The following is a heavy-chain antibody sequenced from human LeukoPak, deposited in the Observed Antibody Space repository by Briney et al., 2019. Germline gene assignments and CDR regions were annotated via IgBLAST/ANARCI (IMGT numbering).Heavy chain of an antibody. Sequence: SETLSLTCAVYGGSFSGYYWSWIRQPPGKGLEWIGEINHSGSTNYNPSLKSRVTISVDTSKNQFSLKLTSVTAADTAVYYCARAGRWEGRPHAFDIWGQGTVVTVSS. J-gene: IGHJ3*02. CDR1: GGSFSGYY. D-gene: IGHD1-26*01. V-gene: IGHV4-34*01. CDR3: ARAGRWEGRPHAFDI. CDR2: INHSGST.